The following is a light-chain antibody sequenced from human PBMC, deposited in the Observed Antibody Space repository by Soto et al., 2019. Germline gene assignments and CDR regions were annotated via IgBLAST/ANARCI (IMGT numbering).Light chain of an antibody. Sequence: QSVLTQPPSASGSPGQSVTISCTGTSSDIGAYNYVSWYQQHPGKAHKLMIYEVNKRPSGVPDRLSGSKSGKPASLTVSWLQAEDEAEYYCSSYAGNKNLPFGGGTKVTVL. CDR2: EVN. V-gene: IGLV2-8*01. J-gene: IGLJ2*01. CDR3: SSYAGNKNLP. CDR1: SSDIGAYNY.